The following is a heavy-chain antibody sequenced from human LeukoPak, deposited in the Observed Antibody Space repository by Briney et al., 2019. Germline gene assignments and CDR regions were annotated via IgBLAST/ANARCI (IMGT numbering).Heavy chain of an antibody. CDR1: GGSFSGYY. Sequence: PSETLSLTCAVYGGSFSGYYWSWIRQPPGKGLEWIGEINHSGSTNYNPSLKSRVTISVDTSKNQFSLKLSSVTAADTAVYYCARGKSSYFNFDYWGQGTLVTVSS. J-gene: IGHJ4*02. D-gene: IGHD2-15*01. CDR3: ARGKSSYFNFDY. CDR2: INHSGST. V-gene: IGHV4-34*01.